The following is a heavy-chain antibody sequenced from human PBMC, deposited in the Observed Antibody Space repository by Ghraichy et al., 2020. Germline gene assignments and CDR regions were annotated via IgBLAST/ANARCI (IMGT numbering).Heavy chain of an antibody. J-gene: IGHJ4*02. CDR1: GFAVTNSY. V-gene: IGHV3-53*01. D-gene: IGHD1-1*01. Sequence: GESLRLSCAASGFAVTNSYMSWVRQAPGKDLEWVSVIYSGGSTNYADSVKGRFTISRAISKNKLYLQMNSLRAEDPAVYYCARGTTGTSQAYWGQGTLVTVS. CDR2: IYSGGST. CDR3: ARGTTGTSQAY.